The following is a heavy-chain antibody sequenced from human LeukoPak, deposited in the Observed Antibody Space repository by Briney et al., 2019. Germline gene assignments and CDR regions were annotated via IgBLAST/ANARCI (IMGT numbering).Heavy chain of an antibody. J-gene: IGHJ4*02. CDR1: GGSISSSSYY. V-gene: IGHV4-39*01. D-gene: IGHD6-13*01. Sequence: SETLSLTCTVSGGSISSSSYYWGWIRQPPGKGLEWIGSIYYSGSTYYNPSLKSRVTISVDTSKNQFSLKLSSVTAADTAVYYCARINVSSWYSLDYWGQGTLVTVSS. CDR3: ARINVSSWYSLDY. CDR2: IYYSGST.